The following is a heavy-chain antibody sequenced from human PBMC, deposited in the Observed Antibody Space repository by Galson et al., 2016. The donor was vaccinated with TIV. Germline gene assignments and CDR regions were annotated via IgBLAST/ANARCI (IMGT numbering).Heavy chain of an antibody. J-gene: IGHJ4*02. CDR2: IKQDGSVT. CDR1: GFTFSDYW. Sequence: SLRLSCAASGFTFSDYWMHWVRRAPGRGLEWLANIKQDGSVTFHAGAVKGQFAISRDNARNSLYLQMDSLRVDDTAVYYCANFAANYWGRGTLVTVSS. V-gene: IGHV3-7*01. CDR3: ANFAANY. D-gene: IGHD3-9*01.